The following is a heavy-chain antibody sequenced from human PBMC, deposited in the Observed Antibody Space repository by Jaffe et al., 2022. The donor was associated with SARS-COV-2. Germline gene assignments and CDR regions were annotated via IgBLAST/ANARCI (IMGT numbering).Heavy chain of an antibody. Sequence: QVQLQESGPGLVKPSQTLSLTCTVSGGSISSGSYYWSWIRQPAGKGLEWIGRIYTSGSTNYNPSLKSRVTISVDTSKNQFSLKLSSVTAADTAVYYCAARDTYYYDSRDNWYFDLWGRGTLVTVSS. D-gene: IGHD3-22*01. CDR2: IYTSGST. J-gene: IGHJ2*01. CDR1: GGSISSGSYY. V-gene: IGHV4-61*02. CDR3: AARDTYYYDSRDNWYFDL.